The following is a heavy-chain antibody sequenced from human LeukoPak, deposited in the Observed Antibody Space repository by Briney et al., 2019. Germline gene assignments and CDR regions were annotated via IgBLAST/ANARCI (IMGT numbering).Heavy chain of an antibody. Sequence: PGGSLRLSCAASGFTFSSYEMNWVRQAPGKGLEWVSYISSGSTIYDADSVKGRFTISRDNAKNSLYLQMNSLRAEDTAVYYCARESIAVAGAPFDLGGQGTLVTVPS. J-gene: IGHJ4*02. CDR3: ARESIAVAGAPFDL. V-gene: IGHV3-48*03. CDR1: GFTFSSYE. D-gene: IGHD6-19*01. CDR2: ISSGSTI.